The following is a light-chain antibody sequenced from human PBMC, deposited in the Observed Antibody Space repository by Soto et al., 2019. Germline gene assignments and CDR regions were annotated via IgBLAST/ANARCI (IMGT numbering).Light chain of an antibody. CDR3: QQYGSAPFT. V-gene: IGKV3-20*01. Sequence: EIVLTQSPGTLSLFPGERATLSCRASQSVSSNYLAWYQHKPGQAPRLLIFDASSRAAGIPDSFSGSGSGTDFTLTISRLEPEDFAVYYCQQYGSAPFTFGPGTKVEIK. CDR1: QSVSSNY. J-gene: IGKJ3*01. CDR2: DAS.